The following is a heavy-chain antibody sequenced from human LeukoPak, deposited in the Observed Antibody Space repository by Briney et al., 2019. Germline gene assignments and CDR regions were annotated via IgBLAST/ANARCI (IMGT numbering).Heavy chain of an antibody. J-gene: IGHJ4*02. D-gene: IGHD4-17*01. V-gene: IGHV1-24*01. CDR2: FDPEDGRT. CDR3: ATSINYNDYAFDS. Sequence: ASVKVSCKVSGNTLSDFSIHWVRQAPGKGLEWMGGFDPEDGRTVYAETFQDRVTMTEDSSTGTAYMDLHTLRSEDTAIYYCATSINYNDYAFDSWGQGTLVTVSS. CDR1: GNTLSDFS.